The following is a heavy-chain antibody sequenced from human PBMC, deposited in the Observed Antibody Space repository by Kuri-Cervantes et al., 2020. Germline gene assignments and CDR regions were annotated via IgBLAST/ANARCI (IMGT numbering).Heavy chain of an antibody. V-gene: IGHV3-74*01. CDR1: GFTFSSYW. D-gene: IGHD5-12*01. CDR3: AKDAVRGQSAFGWIYYGMDV. CDR2: INTDGSGT. Sequence: GGSLRLSCAASGFTFSSYWMHWVRQAPGKGLVWVSRINTDGSGTSYGDSVKGRFTISRDNAENSLYLQMRSLRAEDTAVYYCAKDAVRGQSAFGWIYYGMDVWGQGTTVTSP. J-gene: IGHJ6*02.